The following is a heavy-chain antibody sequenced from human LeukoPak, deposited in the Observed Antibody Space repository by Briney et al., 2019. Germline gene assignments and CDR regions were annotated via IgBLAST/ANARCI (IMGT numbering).Heavy chain of an antibody. CDR3: ARDHRGIYSPFDY. J-gene: IGHJ4*02. CDR2: IRYDGSNK. CDR1: GFTFSSYG. D-gene: IGHD2-21*01. V-gene: IGHV3-30*02. Sequence: PGGSLRLSCAASGFTFSSYGMHWVRQAPGKGLEWVAFIRYDGSNKYYADSVKGRFTISRDNAKSSLDLQMNSLRAEDTAVYYCARDHRGIYSPFDYWGQGTLVTVSS.